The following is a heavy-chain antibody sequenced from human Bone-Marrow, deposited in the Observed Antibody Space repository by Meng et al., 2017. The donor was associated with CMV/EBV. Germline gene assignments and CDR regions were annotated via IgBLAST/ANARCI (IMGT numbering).Heavy chain of an antibody. CDR1: GGSFSSYY. D-gene: IGHD2-2*01. J-gene: IGHJ6*02. Sequence: SETLSLTCAVYGGSFSSYYWSWIRQPPGKGLEWIGEINHSGSTNYNPSLKSRVTISVDTSKNQFSLKLSSVTAADTAVYYCARRGASIVVVPAARQRGYYYGMDVWGQGTTVTVSS. V-gene: IGHV4-34*01. CDR3: ARRGASIVVVPAARQRGYYYGMDV. CDR2: INHSGST.